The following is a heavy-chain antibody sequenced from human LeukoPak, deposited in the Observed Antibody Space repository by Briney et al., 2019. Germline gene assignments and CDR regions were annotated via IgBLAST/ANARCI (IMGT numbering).Heavy chain of an antibody. J-gene: IGHJ5*02. V-gene: IGHV3-48*01. CDR3: ARGRYSYGYGARWFDP. Sequence: GGSLRLSCTASGFTFGDYAMTWVRQAPGKGLEWVSYISSSSSTIYYADSVKGRFTISRDNAKNSLYLQMNSLRAEDTAVYYCARGRYSYGYGARWFDPWGQGTLVTVSS. CDR1: GFTFGDYA. D-gene: IGHD5-18*01. CDR2: ISSSSSTI.